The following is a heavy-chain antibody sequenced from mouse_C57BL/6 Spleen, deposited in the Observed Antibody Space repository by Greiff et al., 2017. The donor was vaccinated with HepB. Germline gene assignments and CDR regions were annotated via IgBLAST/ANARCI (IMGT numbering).Heavy chain of an antibody. CDR2: IYPGDGDT. J-gene: IGHJ3*01. CDR3: ARGRDGGFAY. V-gene: IGHV1-82*01. Sequence: VQLQQSGPELVKPGASVKISCKASGYAFSSSWMNWVKQRPGKGLEWIGRIYPGDGDTNYNGKFKGKATLTADKSSSTAYMQLSSLTSEDSAVYVCARGRDGGFAYWGQGTLVTVSA. CDR1: GYAFSSSW. D-gene: IGHD3-3*01.